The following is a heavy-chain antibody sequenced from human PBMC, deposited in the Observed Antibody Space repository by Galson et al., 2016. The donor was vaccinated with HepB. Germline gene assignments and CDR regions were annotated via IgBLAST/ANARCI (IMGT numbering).Heavy chain of an antibody. CDR2: ISYDGSDK. CDR1: GFTSSNYG. D-gene: IGHD5-24*01. V-gene: IGHV3-30*03. Sequence: SLRLSCAASGFTSSNYGMHWVRQAPGKGLGWVAIISYDGSDKYYPESVKGRFTISRDNSKNTLYLQMNSLRAEDTAVYYCARDPMATRYYYYGMDVWGQGTTVTVSS. CDR3: ARDPMATRYYYYGMDV. J-gene: IGHJ6*02.